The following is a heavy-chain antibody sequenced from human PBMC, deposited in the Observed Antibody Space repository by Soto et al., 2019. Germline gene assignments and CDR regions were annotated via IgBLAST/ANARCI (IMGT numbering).Heavy chain of an antibody. D-gene: IGHD6-6*01. J-gene: IGHJ1*01. Sequence: GGSLRLSCVASGFIFSDYAVHWARQAPDKGLEWVALISPAGTNQYYADSAKGRFAISRDNSKNTLYLQMNSLRPEDTGLYYCARENSRISPRLFQHWGHGTLVTVSS. CDR2: ISPAGTNQ. CDR1: GFIFSDYA. V-gene: IGHV3-30*09. CDR3: ARENSRISPRLFQH.